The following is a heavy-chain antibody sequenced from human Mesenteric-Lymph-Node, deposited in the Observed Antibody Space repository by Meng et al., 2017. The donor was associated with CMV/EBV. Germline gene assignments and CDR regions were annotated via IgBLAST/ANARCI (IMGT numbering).Heavy chain of an antibody. Sequence: GGSLRLSCVASGFTFSNFWMGWVRQAPGKGLEWVANIKQDESEKYYMDSVKGRFTISRDNAKNSLFLQMNSLRAEDTAIYYCAREEIDPVYSNYVYWGQGTLVTVSS. V-gene: IGHV3-7*01. CDR1: GFTFSNFW. CDR2: IKQDESEK. J-gene: IGHJ4*02. CDR3: AREEIDPVYSNYVY. D-gene: IGHD4-11*01.